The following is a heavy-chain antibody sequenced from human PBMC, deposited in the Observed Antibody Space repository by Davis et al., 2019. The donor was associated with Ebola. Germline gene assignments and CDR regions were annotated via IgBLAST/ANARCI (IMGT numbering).Heavy chain of an antibody. CDR1: GYTFTSYA. Sequence: AASVKVSCKASGYTFTSYAMHWVRQAPGQRLEWMGWINAGNGNTKYSQKFQGRVTMTRDTSTSTVYMELSSLRSEDTAVYYCARVRALHYFDYWGQGTLVTVSS. CDR3: ARVRALHYFDY. V-gene: IGHV1-3*01. CDR2: INAGNGNT. J-gene: IGHJ4*02.